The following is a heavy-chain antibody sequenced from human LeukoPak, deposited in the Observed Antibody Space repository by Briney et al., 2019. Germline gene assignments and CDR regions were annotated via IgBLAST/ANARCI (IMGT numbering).Heavy chain of an antibody. CDR3: ARGAKSASGYYSYYFDY. Sequence: GGSLRLSCAASGFTFSSYEMNWVRQAPGKGLEWVSYISSSGSTIYYADSVKGRFTISRDNAKNSLYLQMNSLRAEDTAVYYCARGAKSASGYYSYYFDYWGQGTLVTVSS. D-gene: IGHD3-22*01. CDR2: ISSSGSTI. CDR1: GFTFSSYE. J-gene: IGHJ4*02. V-gene: IGHV3-48*03.